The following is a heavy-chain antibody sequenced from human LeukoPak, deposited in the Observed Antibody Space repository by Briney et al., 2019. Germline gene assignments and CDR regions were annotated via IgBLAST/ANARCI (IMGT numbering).Heavy chain of an antibody. CDR3: ARVPSTMVRGVIHWYFDL. CDR1: GFTFRRDW. D-gene: IGHD3-10*01. V-gene: IGHV3-7*01. J-gene: IGHJ2*01. CDR2: IKQDASEK. Sequence: GGSLRLSCAASGFTFRRDWMSWVRQAPGKGLEWVANIKQDASEKYYVDSVKGRFTISRDDTKNSLYLQMNSLRAEDTAMYYCARVPSTMVRGVIHWYFDLWGRGTLVTVSS.